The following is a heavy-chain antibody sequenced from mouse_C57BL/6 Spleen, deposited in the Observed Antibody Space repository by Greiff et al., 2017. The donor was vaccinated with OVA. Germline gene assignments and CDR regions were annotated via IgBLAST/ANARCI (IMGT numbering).Heavy chain of an antibody. J-gene: IGHJ2*01. CDR2: IYPGDGDT. CDR1: GYAFSSYW. V-gene: IGHV1-80*01. CDR3: ARGDYVLDY. D-gene: IGHD2-4*01. Sequence: QVQLQQSGAELVKPGASVKISCKASGYAFSSYWINWVKQRPGKGLEWIGQIYPGDGDTNYNGKFKGKATLTADKSSSTAYMQLSSLTSEDSAVYFCARGDYVLDYWGQGTTLTVSS.